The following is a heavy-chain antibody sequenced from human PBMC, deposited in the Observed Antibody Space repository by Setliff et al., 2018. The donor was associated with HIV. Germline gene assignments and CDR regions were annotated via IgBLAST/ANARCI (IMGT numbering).Heavy chain of an antibody. CDR3: ARAALRYCTSTSCPRVGAFDI. CDR2: IKKDGSEK. V-gene: IGHV3-7*03. J-gene: IGHJ3*02. D-gene: IGHD2-2*01. Sequence: PGGSLRLSCAASGFTFSSHWMSWVRQAPGKGLEWVANIKKDGSEKYYVDSVKGRFTISRDNAKNSLYLQMNSVRADDTAVYYCARAALRYCTSTSCPRVGAFDIWGQGTMVTVSS. CDR1: GFTFSSHW.